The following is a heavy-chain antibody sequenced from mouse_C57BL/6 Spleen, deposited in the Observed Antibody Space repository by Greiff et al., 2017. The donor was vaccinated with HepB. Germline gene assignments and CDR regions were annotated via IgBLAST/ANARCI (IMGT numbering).Heavy chain of an antibody. Sequence: QVQLQQSGAELVKPGASVKLSCKASGYTFTEYTIHWVKQRSGQGLEWIGWFYPGSGSIKYNEKFKDKATLTADKSSSTAYMQLSSLTSEDSAVYYCAIWIGALRQLFMDYWGQGTSVTVSS. CDR2: FYPGSGSI. D-gene: IGHD3-2*01. CDR1: GYTFTEYT. J-gene: IGHJ4*01. V-gene: IGHV1-62-2*01. CDR3: AIWIGALRQLFMDY.